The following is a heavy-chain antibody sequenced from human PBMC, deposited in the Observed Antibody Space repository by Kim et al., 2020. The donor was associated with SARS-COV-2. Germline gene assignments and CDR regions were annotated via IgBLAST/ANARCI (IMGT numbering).Heavy chain of an antibody. D-gene: IGHD6-6*01. CDR2: IDLSDSYA. Sequence: GESLQISCQGSGYSFTSYWISWVRQMPGKGLEWMGRIDLSDSYAKYSPSFQGHVTISADKSISTAYLQWSSLKASDTAMYYCARHGHEYSTSSYYYYGMDVWGLGTTVTVSS. V-gene: IGHV5-10-1*01. J-gene: IGHJ6*02. CDR3: ARHGHEYSTSSYYYYGMDV. CDR1: GYSFTSYW.